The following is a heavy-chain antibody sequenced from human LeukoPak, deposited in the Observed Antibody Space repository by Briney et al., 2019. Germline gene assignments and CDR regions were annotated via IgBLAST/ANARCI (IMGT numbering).Heavy chain of an antibody. J-gene: IGHJ4*02. CDR2: IYYRGST. CDR1: GGSINNYY. D-gene: IGHD4-17*01. V-gene: IGHV4-59*01. CDR3: ARGGDYGDLRYFDY. Sequence: PSETLSLTCTVSGGSINNYYWSWIRQPPGKGLGWIGYIYYRGSTNYNPSLKSRVTFSVDTSKNQFSLKLNSVTAADTAVYYCARGGDYGDLRYFDYWGQGTLVTASS.